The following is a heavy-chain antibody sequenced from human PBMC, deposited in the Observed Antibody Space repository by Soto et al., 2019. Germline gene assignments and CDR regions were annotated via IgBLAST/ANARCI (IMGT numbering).Heavy chain of an antibody. CDR2: IYYSGST. CDR1: GGSISSSSYY. Sequence: QLQLQESGPGLVKPSETLSLTCTVSGGSISSSSYYWGWIRQPPGKGLEWIGSIYYSGSTYYNPSLKSRVTIYVDTSKIHFSRKLSSVTAADTAVYYCARLKQLYCSSISCYRTMFYGMDVCGQGTTVTVSS. V-gene: IGHV4-39*01. CDR3: ARLKQLYCSSISCYRTMFYGMDV. J-gene: IGHJ6*02. D-gene: IGHD2-2*01.